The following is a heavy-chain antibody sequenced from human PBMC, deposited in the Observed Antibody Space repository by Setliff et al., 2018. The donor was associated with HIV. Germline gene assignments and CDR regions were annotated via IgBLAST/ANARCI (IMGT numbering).Heavy chain of an antibody. CDR2: IYYSGST. V-gene: IGHV4-39*07. CDR1: GGSIWNYY. CDR3: ARESGYTGGWGYGATYNYYMDV. Sequence: SETLSLTCTVSGGSIWNYYWSWIRQPPGKGLEWIGTIYYSGSTYCNPSLKSRVTISIDTSKNQFSLKLSSVTAADTAVYYCARESGYTGGWGYGATYNYYMDVWGKGTTVTVSS. J-gene: IGHJ6*03. D-gene: IGHD6-19*01.